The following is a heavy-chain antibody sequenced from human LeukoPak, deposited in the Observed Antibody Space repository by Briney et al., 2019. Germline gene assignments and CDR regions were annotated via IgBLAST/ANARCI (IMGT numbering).Heavy chain of an antibody. Sequence: SETLSLTCTVSGGSISSYYWSWIRQPPGEGLEWIGYIYYSGSTIHNPSLKSRVTISIDTSKNQFSLKLSSVTAADTAVYYCASLTYYYDSSGQRGRYYFDYWGQGTLVTVSS. V-gene: IGHV4-59*08. CDR2: IYYSGST. CDR1: GGSISSYY. CDR3: ASLTYYYDSSGQRGRYYFDY. D-gene: IGHD3-22*01. J-gene: IGHJ4*02.